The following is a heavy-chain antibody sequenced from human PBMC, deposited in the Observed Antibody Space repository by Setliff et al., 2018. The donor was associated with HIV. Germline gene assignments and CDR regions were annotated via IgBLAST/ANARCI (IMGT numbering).Heavy chain of an antibody. D-gene: IGHD3-22*01. Sequence: GGSLRLSCAASGFSFSNSWMTWVRQAPGKGLEWVATIKEDGREKYYVDSVKGRFTISRDNAKNMLYLQMNSLSADDTAVYYCVRGSGYYYFDNWGQGALVTVSS. CDR1: GFSFSNSW. CDR3: VRGSGYYYFDN. V-gene: IGHV3-7*01. CDR2: IKEDGREK. J-gene: IGHJ4*02.